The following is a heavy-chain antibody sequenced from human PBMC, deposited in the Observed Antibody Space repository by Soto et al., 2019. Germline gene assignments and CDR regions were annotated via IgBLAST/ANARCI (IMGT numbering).Heavy chain of an antibody. CDR3: AKIAVTIVVVPAAPRRYMDV. CDR2: ISGSGGST. CDR1: GFTFSSYA. V-gene: IGHV3-23*01. J-gene: IGHJ6*03. Sequence: GGSLRLSCAASGFTFSSYAMSWVRQAPGKGLEWVSAISGSGGSTYYADSVKGRFTISRDNSKNTLYLQMNSLRAEDTAVYYCAKIAVTIVVVPAAPRRYMDVWGKGTTVTVSS. D-gene: IGHD2-2*01.